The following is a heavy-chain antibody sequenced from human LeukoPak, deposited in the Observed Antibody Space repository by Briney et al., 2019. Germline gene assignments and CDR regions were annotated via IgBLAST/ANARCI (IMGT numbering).Heavy chain of an antibody. D-gene: IGHD6-19*01. V-gene: IGHV3-9*01. CDR1: GFTFDDYA. Sequence: PGGSLRLSCAASGFTFDDYAMHWGRQAPGKGLEWVSGISWNSGSIGYADSVKGRFTISRDNAKNSLYPQMNSLRAEDTALYYCAKGLKGLKFDYWGQGTLVTVSS. J-gene: IGHJ4*02. CDR3: AKGLKGLKFDY. CDR2: ISWNSGSI.